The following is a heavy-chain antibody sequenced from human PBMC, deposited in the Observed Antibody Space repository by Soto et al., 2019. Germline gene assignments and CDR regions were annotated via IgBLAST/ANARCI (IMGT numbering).Heavy chain of an antibody. D-gene: IGHD3-9*01. CDR1: GGSFSGYY. CDR2: INHSGST. V-gene: IGHV4-34*01. CDR3: ARGRGGLVRFDY. Sequence: QVQLQQWGAGLLKPSETLSLTCAVYGGSFSGYYWSWIRQPPGKGLEWIGEINHSGSTNYNPSLKSRVTIAVDTSKNQVSLKLSSVTAADAAVYYCARGRGGLVRFDYWGQGTLVTVSS. J-gene: IGHJ4*02.